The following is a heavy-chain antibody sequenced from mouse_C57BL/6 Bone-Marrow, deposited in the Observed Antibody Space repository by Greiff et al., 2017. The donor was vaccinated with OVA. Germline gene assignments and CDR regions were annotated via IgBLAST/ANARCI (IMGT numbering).Heavy chain of an antibody. CDR3: ARDRFITTVVAHWYFDV. CDR2: INYDGSST. CDR1: GFTFSDYY. D-gene: IGHD1-1*01. V-gene: IGHV5-16*01. Sequence: EVMLVESEGGLVQPGRSMKLSCTASGFTFSDYYMAWVRQVPEKGLEWVANINYDGSSTYYLDSLKSRFIISRDNAKNILYLQMSSLKSEDTATYYCARDRFITTVVAHWYFDVWGTGTTVTVSS. J-gene: IGHJ1*03.